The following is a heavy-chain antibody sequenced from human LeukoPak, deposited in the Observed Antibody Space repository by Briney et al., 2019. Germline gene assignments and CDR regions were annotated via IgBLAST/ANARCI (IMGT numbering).Heavy chain of an antibody. CDR2: IKSKTDGGTT. J-gene: IGHJ5*02. CDR1: GFTFSNAW. Sequence: GGSLRLSCAVSGFTFSNAWMSWVRQAPGKGLEWVGRIKSKTDGGTTDYAAPVKGRFTISRDDSKNTLYLQMNSLKTEDTAVYYCTTDDDFWSGYYVGAPWGQGTLVTVSS. CDR3: TTDDDFWSGYYVGAP. D-gene: IGHD3-3*01. V-gene: IGHV3-15*01.